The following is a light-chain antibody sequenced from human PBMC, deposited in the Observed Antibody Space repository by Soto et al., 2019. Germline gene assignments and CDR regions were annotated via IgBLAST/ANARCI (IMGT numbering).Light chain of an antibody. CDR1: QTIRKS. CDR2: GAS. J-gene: IGKJ1*01. CDR3: QQYNSYWT. V-gene: IGKV1-5*01. Sequence: EIQMTQSPSSLSASVGDTISITCRSFQTIRKSLNWYQQRPGKAPKLLIFGASSLHNGVPPRFSGLGSGTEFTLTISSLQADDFATYYCQQYNSYWTFGQGTKVDIK.